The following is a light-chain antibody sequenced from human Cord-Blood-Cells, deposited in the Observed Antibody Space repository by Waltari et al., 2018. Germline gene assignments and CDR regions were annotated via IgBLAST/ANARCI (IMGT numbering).Light chain of an antibody. CDR2: CAS. J-gene: IGKJ4*01. CDR1: QRVSSN. Sequence: EIVMTQPPATLSVSPEERATLSSRASQRVSSNLAWYEQKPGHAPSLLIYCASTRATGIPARFSGSGSVTEFTLTISSLQSEDFAVVYCQQYNNWPLLTFGGGTKVEIK. V-gene: IGKV3-15*01. CDR3: QQYNNWPLLT.